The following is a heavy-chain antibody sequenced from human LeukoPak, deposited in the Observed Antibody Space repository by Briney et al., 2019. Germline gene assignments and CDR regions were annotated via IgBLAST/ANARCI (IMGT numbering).Heavy chain of an antibody. D-gene: IGHD3-22*01. CDR3: ARTYYYDSSGYGLDY. CDR1: GGSISSGSYY. J-gene: IGHJ4*02. CDR2: IYYSGST. Sequence: SQTLSLTCTVSGGSISSGSYYWGWIRQPPGKGLEWIGSIYYSGSTYYNPSLKSRVTISVDTSKNQFSLKLSSVTAADTAVYYCARTYYYDSSGYGLDYWGQGTLVTVSS. V-gene: IGHV4-39*01.